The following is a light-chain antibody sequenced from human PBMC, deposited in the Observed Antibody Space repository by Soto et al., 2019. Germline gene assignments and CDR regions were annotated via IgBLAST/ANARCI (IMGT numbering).Light chain of an antibody. V-gene: IGKV3-15*01. J-gene: IGKJ3*01. CDR1: QSVGSN. Sequence: EIVKTQSPATLSVSPGERATLSCRASQSVGSNLAWYQQKPGQAPRLLIYGASTRATDIPARFSGSGSGTEFTLTISSLQSEDFAVYCCQQYNNWPLFTFGPGTKVDIK. CDR3: QQYNNWPLFT. CDR2: GAS.